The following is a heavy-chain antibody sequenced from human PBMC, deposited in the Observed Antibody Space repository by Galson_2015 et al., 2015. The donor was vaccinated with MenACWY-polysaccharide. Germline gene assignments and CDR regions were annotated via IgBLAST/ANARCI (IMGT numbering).Heavy chain of an antibody. CDR3: AKRSERYFYDTSGYYPFDY. Sequence: SLRLSCAASGFTFSNYAMRWVRQAPGKGLEWVSSIGGSGGSTYYADSVKGRFTVSRDNSKNTLYLQMNSLSAEATAVYYCAKRSERYFYDTSGYYPFDYWGQGTLVTVSS. CDR2: IGGSGGST. V-gene: IGHV3-23*01. J-gene: IGHJ4*02. CDR1: GFTFSNYA. D-gene: IGHD3-22*01.